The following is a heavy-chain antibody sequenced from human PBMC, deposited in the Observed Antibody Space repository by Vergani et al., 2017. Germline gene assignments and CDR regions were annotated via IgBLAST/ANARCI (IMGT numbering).Heavy chain of an antibody. J-gene: IGHJ3*02. CDR1: GYTFTSYG. Sequence: QVQLVQSGAEVKKPGASVKVSCKASGYTFTSYGISWVRQAPGQGLEWMGWISAYNGHTNYAQKLQGTVTMTPDTSTSTAYMELRRLRSDDTAVDYCARDSKWLAAFDIWGQGTMVTVSS. CDR2: ISAYNGHT. D-gene: IGHD6-19*01. CDR3: ARDSKWLAAFDI. V-gene: IGHV1-18*01.